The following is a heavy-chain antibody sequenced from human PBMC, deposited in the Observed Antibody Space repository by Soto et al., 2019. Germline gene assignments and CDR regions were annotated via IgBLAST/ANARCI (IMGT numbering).Heavy chain of an antibody. CDR1: GFTFSSYA. CDR3: ARSRPRGDTYGMDV. Sequence: RGTLRLSCAVSGFTFSSYAMHWVRQAPGKGLEYVSAISSNGGSTYYANSVKGRFTISRDNSKNTLYLQMGSLRAEDMVVYYCARSRPRGDTYGMDVWGQGTTVTVSS. CDR2: ISSNGGST. V-gene: IGHV3-64*01. J-gene: IGHJ6*02. D-gene: IGHD3-10*01.